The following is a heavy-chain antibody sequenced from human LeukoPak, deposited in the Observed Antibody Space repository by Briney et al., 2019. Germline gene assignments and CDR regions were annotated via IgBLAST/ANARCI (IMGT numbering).Heavy chain of an antibody. CDR1: GGSISSYY. CDR2: IYYSGST. CDR3: ARVKETLWFGELYYFDY. V-gene: IGHV4-59*01. J-gene: IGHJ4*02. Sequence: PSETLSLTCAVYGGSISSYYWSWIRQPPGKGLEWIGYIYYSGSTNYNPSLKSRVTISVDTSKNQFSLKLSSVTAADTAVYYCARVKETLWFGELYYFDYWGQGTLVTVSS. D-gene: IGHD3-10*01.